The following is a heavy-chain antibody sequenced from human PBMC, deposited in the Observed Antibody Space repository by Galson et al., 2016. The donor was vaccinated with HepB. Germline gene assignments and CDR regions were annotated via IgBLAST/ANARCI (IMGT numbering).Heavy chain of an antibody. Sequence: SLRLSCAASGFTFISFPLNWVRQAPGKGLEWVSFISGSGSYIYYADSVKGRFTISRDRAKQSVYLQMNSLRAEDTAVYYCARQTDTGSLEWHWGAFDIWGQGTRVTVSS. V-gene: IGHV3-21*01. CDR3: ARQTDTGSLEWHWGAFDI. D-gene: IGHD3-3*01. CDR2: ISGSGSYI. CDR1: GFTFISFP. J-gene: IGHJ3*02.